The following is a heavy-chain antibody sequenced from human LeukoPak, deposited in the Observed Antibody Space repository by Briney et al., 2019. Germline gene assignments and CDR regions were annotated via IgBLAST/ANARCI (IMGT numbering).Heavy chain of an antibody. V-gene: IGHV3-66*01. CDR2: IYSGGST. CDR1: GFTVTSSY. Sequence: GGSLRLSCAASGFTVTSSYMSWVRQAPGKGLEWVSVIYSGGSTDYADSVKGRFTISRVNSKNTVYLQMNSLRVEDTAVYYCARDLGSAAWFDPWGQGTLVTVSS. J-gene: IGHJ5*02. D-gene: IGHD3-10*01. CDR3: ARDLGSAAWFDP.